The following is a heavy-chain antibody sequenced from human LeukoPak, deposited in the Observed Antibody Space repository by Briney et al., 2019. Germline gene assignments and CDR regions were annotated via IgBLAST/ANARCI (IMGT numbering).Heavy chain of an antibody. CDR1: GGSISSYY. J-gene: IGHJ1*01. CDR2: IYYSGST. V-gene: IGHV4-59*01. D-gene: IGHD6-19*01. CDR3: ARGGWYPESFQH. Sequence: SETLSLTCTVSGGSISSYYWNWLRQPPGKGLEWIGYIYYSGSTNYNPSLKSRVTISVDTSKNQFSLKLSSVTAADTAVYYCARGGWYPESFQHWGQGALVTVSS.